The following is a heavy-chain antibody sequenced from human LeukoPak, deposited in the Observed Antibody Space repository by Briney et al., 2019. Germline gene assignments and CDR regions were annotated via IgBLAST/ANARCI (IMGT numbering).Heavy chain of an antibody. J-gene: IGHJ4*02. Sequence: SETPSLTCTVSGGSISSYYWSWIRQPAGKGLEWIGRIYTSGSTNYNPSLKSRVTISLDTSKNQFSLKLSSVAAADTAVYYCARTQTPTLFDYWGQGTLVTVSS. CDR2: IYTSGST. CDR3: ARTQTPTLFDY. V-gene: IGHV4-4*07. CDR1: GGSISSYY.